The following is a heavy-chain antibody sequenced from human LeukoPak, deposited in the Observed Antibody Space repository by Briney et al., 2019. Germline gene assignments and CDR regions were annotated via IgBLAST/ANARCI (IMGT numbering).Heavy chain of an antibody. CDR3: ARWDTAMAVDY. J-gene: IGHJ4*02. D-gene: IGHD5-18*01. CDR2: THPGDSDT. CDR1: GYSFPTYW. Sequence: GESLKTSCQGSGYSFPTYWIGWVRQMPGKGLEWMGITHPGDSDTRYSPSFQGQVTISADKSINTAHLQWSSLKASDTAMYYCARWDTAMAVDYWGQGTLVTVSS. V-gene: IGHV5-51*01.